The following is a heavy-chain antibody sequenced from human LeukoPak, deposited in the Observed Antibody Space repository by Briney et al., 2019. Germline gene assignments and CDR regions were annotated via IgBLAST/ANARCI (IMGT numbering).Heavy chain of an antibody. D-gene: IGHD5-12*01. J-gene: IGHJ6*02. Sequence: GGSLRLSCAASGFTFSSYGMHWVRQAPGKGLEWVAVISYDGSNKYYADSVKGRFTISRDNSKNPLYLQMNSLRAEDTAVHYCAKSRRYSGYVRDYYYYGMDVWGQGTTVTVSS. CDR1: GFTFSSYG. CDR2: ISYDGSNK. V-gene: IGHV3-30*18. CDR3: AKSRRYSGYVRDYYYYGMDV.